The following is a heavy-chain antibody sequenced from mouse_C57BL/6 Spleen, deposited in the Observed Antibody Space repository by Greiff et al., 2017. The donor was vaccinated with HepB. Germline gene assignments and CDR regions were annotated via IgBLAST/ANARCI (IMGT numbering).Heavy chain of an antibody. D-gene: IGHD2-4*01. CDR3: ARVGNYDYDEGFAY. V-gene: IGHV1-52*01. Sequence: QVQLQQPGAELVRPGSSVKLSCKASGYTFTSYWMHWVKPRPIQGLEWIGNIDPSDSETHYNQKFKDKATLTVDKSSSTAYMQLSSLTSEDSAVYYCARVGNYDYDEGFAYWGQGTLVTVSA. CDR2: IDPSDSET. CDR1: GYTFTSYW. J-gene: IGHJ3*01.